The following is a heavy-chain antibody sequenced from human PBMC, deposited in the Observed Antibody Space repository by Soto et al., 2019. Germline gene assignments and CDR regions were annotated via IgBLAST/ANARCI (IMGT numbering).Heavy chain of an antibody. D-gene: IGHD3-10*01. CDR2: ISGSGGST. CDR3: AKDGLGRVFISVYNWYDP. J-gene: IGHJ5*02. CDR1: GFTFSSYA. V-gene: IGHV3-23*01. Sequence: EVQLLESGGGLVQPGGSLRLSCAASGFTFSSYAMSWVRQAPGKGLEWVSAISGSGGSTYYADSVKGRFTISRDNSKNTLHLQRNRLGAEETAVYYCAKDGLGRVFISVYNWYDPLGQGTLVTVSS.